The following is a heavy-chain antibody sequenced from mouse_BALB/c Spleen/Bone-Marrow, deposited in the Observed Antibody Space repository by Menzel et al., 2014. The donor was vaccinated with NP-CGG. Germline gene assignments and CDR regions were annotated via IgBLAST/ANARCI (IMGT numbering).Heavy chain of an antibody. CDR2: ISSGGGST. CDR1: GFAFSGYD. D-gene: IGHD1-1*01. V-gene: IGHV5-12-1*01. CDR3: ARQILRGFAY. Sequence: EVQLQQSGGGLVKPGGSLKLSCAASGFAFSGYDMSWVRQTPEKRLEWVAYISSGGGSTYYSDTVKGRFTISRDNAKNTLYLQMSSLKSEDTAMYYCARQILRGFAYWGQGTLVTVSA. J-gene: IGHJ3*01.